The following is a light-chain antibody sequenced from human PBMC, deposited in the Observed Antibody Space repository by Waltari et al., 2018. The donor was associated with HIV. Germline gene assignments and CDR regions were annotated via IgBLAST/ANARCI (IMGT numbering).Light chain of an antibody. CDR3: CSYAGTYALYV. CDR2: DVS. Sequence: QSALTQPRSVSGSPGQSVTISCTGTSSEVGGYNYVSWYQQHPGKAPKLMIYDVSKRPSGFPARFSGSKSGNTASLTISGLQSEDEADYYCCSYAGTYALYVFGTGTKLTVL. J-gene: IGLJ1*01. CDR1: SSEVGGYNY. V-gene: IGLV2-11*01.